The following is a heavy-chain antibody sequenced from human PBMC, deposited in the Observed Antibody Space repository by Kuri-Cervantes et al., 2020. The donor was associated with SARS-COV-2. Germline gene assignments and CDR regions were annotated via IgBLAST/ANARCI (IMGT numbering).Heavy chain of an antibody. CDR1: GYIFSNYY. Sequence: GGSLRLSCKGSGYIFSNYYIVWVRQAPGQGLEWMGWISAYNGNTNYAQKLQGRVTMTTDTSTSTAYMELRSLRSDDTAVYYCARQIQPSLYYYYGMDVWGQGTTVTVSS. CDR2: ISAYNGNT. CDR3: ARQIQPSLYYYYGMDV. D-gene: IGHD5-18*01. V-gene: IGHV1-18*04. J-gene: IGHJ6*02.